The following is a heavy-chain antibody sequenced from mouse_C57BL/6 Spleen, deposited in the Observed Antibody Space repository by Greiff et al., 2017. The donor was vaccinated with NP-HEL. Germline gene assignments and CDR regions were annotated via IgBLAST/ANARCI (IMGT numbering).Heavy chain of an antibody. D-gene: IGHD2-1*01. CDR3: ARKGYGKAMDY. CDR1: GYTFTSYW. CDR2: IYPGSGST. J-gene: IGHJ4*01. Sequence: QVQLQQPGAELVKPGASVKMSCKASGYTFTSYWITWVKQRPGQGLEWIGDIYPGSGSTNYNEKFKSTATLTVDTSSSTAYMQLSSLTSEDSAVYYCARKGYGKAMDYWGQGTSVTVSS. V-gene: IGHV1-55*01.